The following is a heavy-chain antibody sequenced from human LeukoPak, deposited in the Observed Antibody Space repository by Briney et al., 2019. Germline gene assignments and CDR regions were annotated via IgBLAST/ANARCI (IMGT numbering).Heavy chain of an antibody. CDR2: IYHSGST. V-gene: IGHV4-38-2*02. CDR3: ARDPPGRWGQSGASTLDY. CDR1: GYSISSGYY. J-gene: IGHJ4*02. Sequence: SETLSLTCAVSGYSISSGYYWGWIRQPPGQGLEWIGSIYHSGSTYYNPSLKSRVTISVDTSKNQFSLKLSSVTAADTAVYYCARDPPGRWGQSGASTLDYWGQGTLVTVSS. D-gene: IGHD1-26*01.